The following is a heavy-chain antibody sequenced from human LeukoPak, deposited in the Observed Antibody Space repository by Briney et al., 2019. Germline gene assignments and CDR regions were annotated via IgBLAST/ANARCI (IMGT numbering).Heavy chain of an antibody. D-gene: IGHD3-10*01. Sequence: GGSLRLSCAASGFTFDDYGMSWVRQAPGKGLESVSGINWNGGNTGYADSVKGRFTISRDNAKNSLYLQMNSLRAEDTALYHCARDLGGYYGSGSYFGWFDPWGQGTLVTVSS. CDR1: GFTFDDYG. CDR2: INWNGGNT. J-gene: IGHJ5*02. CDR3: ARDLGGYYGSGSYFGWFDP. V-gene: IGHV3-20*01.